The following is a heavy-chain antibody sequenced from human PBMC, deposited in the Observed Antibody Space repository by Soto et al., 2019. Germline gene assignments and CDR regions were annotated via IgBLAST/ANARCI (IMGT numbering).Heavy chain of an antibody. D-gene: IGHD3-16*02. CDR3: AFRPLLGESSPPVRG. J-gene: IGHJ4*02. CDR2: IKPDGSDK. CDR1: GFIFRSFW. Sequence: EVQLVESGGGLVQPGGSLRLSCAASGFIFRSFWMSWVRQAPGRGLEWVANIKPDGSDKYYVDSAKGRFTISRDNSKNSLYLQMNSLRVEDTAVYYCAFRPLLGESSPPVRGWGQGTLVTVSS. V-gene: IGHV3-7*01.